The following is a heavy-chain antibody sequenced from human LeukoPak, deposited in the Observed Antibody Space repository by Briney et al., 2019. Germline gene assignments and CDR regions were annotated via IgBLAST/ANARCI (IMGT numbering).Heavy chain of an antibody. CDR3: ARVECSGGSCYPIYYYYYMDA. CDR2: IYYSGST. V-gene: IGHV4-61*01. D-gene: IGHD2-15*01. Sequence: SETLSLTCTVSGYSISSGYYWGWIRQPPGRGLEWIGYIYYSGSTNYNPSLKSRVTISVDTSKNQFSLKLTSVTAADTAVYYCARVECSGGSCYPIYYYYYMDAWGKGTTVTVSS. CDR1: GYSISSGYY. J-gene: IGHJ6*03.